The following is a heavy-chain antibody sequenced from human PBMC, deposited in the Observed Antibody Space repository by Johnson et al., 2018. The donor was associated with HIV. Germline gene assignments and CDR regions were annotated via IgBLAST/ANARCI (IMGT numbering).Heavy chain of an antibody. CDR3: ARGLIAVAGFDAFDI. Sequence: VQLVESGGGVVRPGGSLRLSCSASGFTFDDYGMTWVRQAPGKGLEWVSDINWNGGSTDYADSVKGRVTISRDNSKNTLYLQMNSLRAEDTAVYYCARGLIAVAGFDAFDIWGQGTMVTVSS. CDR2: INWNGGST. D-gene: IGHD6-19*01. CDR1: GFTFDDYG. J-gene: IGHJ3*02. V-gene: IGHV3-20*04.